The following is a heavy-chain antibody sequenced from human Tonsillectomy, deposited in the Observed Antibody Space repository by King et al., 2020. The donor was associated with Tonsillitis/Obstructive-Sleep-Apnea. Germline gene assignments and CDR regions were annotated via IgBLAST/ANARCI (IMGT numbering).Heavy chain of an antibody. J-gene: IGHJ5*02. CDR3: ARGTRLRLTPIQYNWFDP. V-gene: IGHV7-4-1*02. D-gene: IGHD3-3*01. CDR2: INTNTGNP. CDR1: GYTFTSYA. Sequence: VQLVESGSELKKPGASVKVSCKASGYTFTSYAMNWVRQAPGQGLEWMGWINTNTGNPTYAQGFTGRFVFSLDPSVSTAYLQISSLKAEDTAVYYCARGTRLRLTPIQYNWFDPWGQGTLVTVSS.